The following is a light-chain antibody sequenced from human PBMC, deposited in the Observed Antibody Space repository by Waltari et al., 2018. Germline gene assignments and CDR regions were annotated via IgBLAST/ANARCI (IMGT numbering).Light chain of an antibody. V-gene: IGLV2-14*03. CDR1: SSDVGSYNY. CDR2: DVS. CDR3: SSYITTNTLEL. J-gene: IGLJ2*01. Sequence: QSALTQPASVSGSPGQSITISCTGTSSDVGSYNYVSWYQQHPGKAPKLLIYDVSYRPAGVSNRFSGSKSGNTASLPISGLQAEDEADYYCSSYITTNTLELFGGGTSLTVL.